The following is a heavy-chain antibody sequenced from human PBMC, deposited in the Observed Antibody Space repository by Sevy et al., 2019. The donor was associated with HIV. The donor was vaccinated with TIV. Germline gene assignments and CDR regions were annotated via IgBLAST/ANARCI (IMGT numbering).Heavy chain of an antibody. D-gene: IGHD3-22*01. V-gene: IGHV1-24*01. Sequence: ASVKVSCKVSGKTLSQLSMHWVRQAPGKGLEWLGTFDPEDGETRYAKRLQGRVTMTEDKSTDTAYMELRSLRSEDTALYYCATTKDYYESSGSPFDYWGQGTLVTVSS. CDR2: FDPEDGET. CDR1: GKTLSQLS. CDR3: ATTKDYYESSGSPFDY. J-gene: IGHJ4*02.